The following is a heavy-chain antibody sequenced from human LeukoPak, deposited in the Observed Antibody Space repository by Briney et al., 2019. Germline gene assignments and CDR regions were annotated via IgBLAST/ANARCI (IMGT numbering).Heavy chain of an antibody. CDR2: IYPGDSDT. V-gene: IGHV5-51*01. J-gene: IGHJ6*03. D-gene: IGHD2-2*01. Sequence: GESLKISCKGSGYSFTSYWIGWVRQMPGKGLEWMGIIYPGDSDTRYSPSFQGQVTISADKSISTAYLQWSSLKASDTAMYYCARRRGSSTSYQRKIYYMVVWGKGTTVTVSS. CDR1: GYSFTSYW. CDR3: ARRRGSSTSYQRKIYYMVV.